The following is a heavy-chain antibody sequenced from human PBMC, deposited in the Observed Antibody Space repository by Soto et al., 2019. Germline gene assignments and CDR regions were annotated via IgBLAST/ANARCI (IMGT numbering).Heavy chain of an antibody. J-gene: IGHJ4*02. CDR2: IYYSGST. D-gene: IGHD3-22*01. Sequence: PSETLSLTCTVSGGSISSSSYYWGWIRQPPGKGLEWIGSIYYSGSTYYKPSLKSRVTISVDTSRNQFSPKLSSVTAADTAVYYCARGVYYYDSSGYSYEGWRFDYWGQGTLVTVSS. CDR3: ARGVYYYDSSGYSYEGWRFDY. V-gene: IGHV4-39*07. CDR1: GGSISSSSYY.